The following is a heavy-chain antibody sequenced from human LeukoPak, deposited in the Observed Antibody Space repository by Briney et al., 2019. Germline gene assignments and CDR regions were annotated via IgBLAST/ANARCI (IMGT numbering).Heavy chain of an antibody. CDR1: GFTFSTYG. D-gene: IGHD1-1*01. CDR3: AKDHDGLGY. J-gene: IGHJ4*02. CDR2: ISYDGSKK. V-gene: IGHV3-30*18. Sequence: GRSLTLSCAASGFTFSTYGMHWVRPAPGKGLEWVALISYDGSKKYYAGSVKGRFAVSRDNYKNTLYLKMNSLRAEDRAMYYCAKDHDGLGYWGQGALVTVSS.